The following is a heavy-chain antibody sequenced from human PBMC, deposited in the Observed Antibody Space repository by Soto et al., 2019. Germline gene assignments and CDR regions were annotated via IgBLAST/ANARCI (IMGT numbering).Heavy chain of an antibody. CDR2: MNPNSGNT. Sequence: ASVKVSCKASGYTFTSYDINWVRQATGQGLEWKGWMNPNSGNTGYAQKFQGRVTMTRNTSISTAYMELSSLRSEDMVVFYCARGRYCSSTSCYYEDYWGQGTLVTVSS. D-gene: IGHD2-2*01. J-gene: IGHJ4*02. V-gene: IGHV1-8*01. CDR3: ARGRYCSSTSCYYEDY. CDR1: GYTFTSYD.